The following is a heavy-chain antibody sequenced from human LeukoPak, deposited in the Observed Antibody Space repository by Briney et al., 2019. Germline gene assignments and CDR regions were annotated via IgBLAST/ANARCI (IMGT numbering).Heavy chain of an antibody. CDR2: INPNSDGT. V-gene: IGHV1-2*02. CDR3: ARTTVTTGFDY. D-gene: IGHD4-17*01. CDR1: GYTFTDNY. Sequence: ASVKVSCKASGYTFTDNYIHWVRQAPGQGLEWMGWINPNSDGTNYAQKFQGRVTMTRDTSIGTAYMELSRLRSDDTAVYYCARTTVTTGFDYWGQGTLVTVSS. J-gene: IGHJ4*02.